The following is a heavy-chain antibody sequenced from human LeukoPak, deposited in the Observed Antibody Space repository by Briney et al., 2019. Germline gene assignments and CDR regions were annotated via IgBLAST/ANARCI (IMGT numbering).Heavy chain of an antibody. J-gene: IGHJ5*02. D-gene: IGHD2-15*01. Sequence: GRSLTLSCAVSGFTFSRNSMHWVRQAPGKGLEWVTVISYDGNNRHYADSVKGRFTISRDNSKNTLYLQMNSLRPEDTAVYYCAREALTGSWHWLDPWGQGTLVTVSS. CDR1: GFTFSRNS. CDR2: ISYDGNNR. V-gene: IGHV3-30-3*01. CDR3: AREALTGSWHWLDP.